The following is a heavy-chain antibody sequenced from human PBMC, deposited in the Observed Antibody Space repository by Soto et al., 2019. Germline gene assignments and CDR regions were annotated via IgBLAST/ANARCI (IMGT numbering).Heavy chain of an antibody. J-gene: IGHJ4*02. Sequence: GWSLRLSCAASGFSLSPYWMHWVRQVPGRGLEWVARLSSDGFGAAYADSVKGRFFISRDIARNTLSLQMNSLRADDTAVYYCARDLGGPDYWGRGTSVTVS. D-gene: IGHD3-16*01. CDR1: GFSLSPYW. CDR2: LSSDGFGA. V-gene: IGHV3-74*03. CDR3: ARDLGGPDY.